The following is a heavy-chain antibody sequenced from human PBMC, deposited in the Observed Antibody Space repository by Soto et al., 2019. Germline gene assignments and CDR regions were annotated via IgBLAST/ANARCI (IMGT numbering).Heavy chain of an antibody. Sequence: QVQLQESGPGLVKPSQTLSLTCTVSGGSISCGDYYWSWIRQPPGKGLEWIGYIYHSGSTYYNPSLKSRVTISVDTSKNQFSLKLSSVTAADTAVYYCARERPDGARLDPWGQGTLVTVSS. D-gene: IGHD6-6*01. CDR1: GGSISCGDYY. CDR2: IYHSGST. V-gene: IGHV4-30-4*01. CDR3: ARERPDGARLDP. J-gene: IGHJ5*02.